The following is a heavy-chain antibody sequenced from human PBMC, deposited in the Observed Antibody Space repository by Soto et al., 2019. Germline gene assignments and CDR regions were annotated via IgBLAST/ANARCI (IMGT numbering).Heavy chain of an antibody. D-gene: IGHD2-21*01. CDR1: GGSISSGGYY. Sequence: PSETLSLTCTVSGGSISSGGYYWSWIRQHPGKGLEWIGYIYYSGSTYYNPSLKSRVTISGDTSKNQFSLKLSSVTAADTAVYYCARGQDYLHAFDIWGQGTMVTVSS. J-gene: IGHJ3*02. CDR3: ARGQDYLHAFDI. V-gene: IGHV4-31*03. CDR2: IYYSGST.